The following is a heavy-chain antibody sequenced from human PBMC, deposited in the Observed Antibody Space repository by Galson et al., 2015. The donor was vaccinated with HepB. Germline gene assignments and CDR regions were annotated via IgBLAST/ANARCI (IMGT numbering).Heavy chain of an antibody. Sequence: SLRLSCAASGFTFSDYYMSWIRQAPGKGLEWVSYISSSGSTIYYADSVKGRFTISRDNAKDSLYLQMNSLRAEDTAVYYCARDGGPVAATGPYFDYWGQGTLVTVSS. CDR2: ISSSGSTI. J-gene: IGHJ4*02. D-gene: IGHD2-15*01. V-gene: IGHV3-11*01. CDR3: ARDGGPVAATGPYFDY. CDR1: GFTFSDYY.